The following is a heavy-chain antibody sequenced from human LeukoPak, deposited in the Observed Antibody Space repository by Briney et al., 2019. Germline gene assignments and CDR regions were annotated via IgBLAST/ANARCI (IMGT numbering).Heavy chain of an antibody. CDR3: ARATPPDYYDSSGYSDY. CDR1: GGTFSSYA. D-gene: IGHD3-22*01. Sequence: ASVKVSCKASGGTFSSYAIGWVRQAPGQGLEWMGGIIPIFGTANYAQKLQGRVTMTTDTSTSTAYMELRSLRSDDTAVYYCARATPPDYYDSSGYSDYWGQGTLVTVSS. CDR2: IIPIFGTA. J-gene: IGHJ4*02. V-gene: IGHV1-69*05.